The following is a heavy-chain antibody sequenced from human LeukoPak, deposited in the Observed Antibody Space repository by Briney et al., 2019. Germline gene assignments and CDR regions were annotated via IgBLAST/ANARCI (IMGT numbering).Heavy chain of an antibody. CDR3: ATRTTTVTTPKGFLGDY. J-gene: IGHJ4*02. CDR2: ISGSGGST. Sequence: TGGSLRLSCAASGLTFSSYAMSWVRQAPGKGLEWVSAISGSGGSTYYADSVKGRFTISRDNSKNTLYLQMNSLRAEDTAVYYCATRTTTVTTPKGFLGDYWGQGTLVTVSS. CDR1: GLTFSSYA. D-gene: IGHD4-17*01. V-gene: IGHV3-23*01.